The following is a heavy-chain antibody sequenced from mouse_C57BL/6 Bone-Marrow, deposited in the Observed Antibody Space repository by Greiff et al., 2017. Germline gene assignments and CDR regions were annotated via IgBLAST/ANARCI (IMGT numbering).Heavy chain of an antibody. CDR3: AREGDY. CDR2: IYARSGNT. J-gene: IGHJ2*01. V-gene: IGHV1-81*01. Sequence: VQLQQSGADLARPGASVKLSCTASGYTFTSYGISWVQQSTGQGLEWIGEIYARSGNTYYNEKFKGKATLTADKSYSTVYMERCSLTSEDSAVYVCAREGDYWGQGTTLTVSS. CDR1: GYTFTSYG.